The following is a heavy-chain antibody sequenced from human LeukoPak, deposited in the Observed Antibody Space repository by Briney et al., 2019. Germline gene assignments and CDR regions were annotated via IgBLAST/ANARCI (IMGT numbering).Heavy chain of an antibody. J-gene: IGHJ4*02. CDR3: AKEIEDIVVVPAAQIDY. CDR2: ISSSGSTI. V-gene: IGHV3-11*01. CDR1: GFTFSDYY. D-gene: IGHD2-2*01. Sequence: GGSLRLSCAASGFTFSDYYMSWIRQAPGKGLEWVSYISSSGSTIYYADSVKGRFTISRDNAKNSLYPQMNSLRAEDTAVYYCAKEIEDIVVVPAAQIDYWGQGTLVTVSS.